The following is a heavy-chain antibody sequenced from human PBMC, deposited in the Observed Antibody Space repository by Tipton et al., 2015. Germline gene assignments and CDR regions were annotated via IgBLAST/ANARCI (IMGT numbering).Heavy chain of an antibody. CDR2: ISVYNGKT. D-gene: IGHD3-22*01. J-gene: IGHJ3*02. Sequence: QVQLVQSGAEVKKPGASVKVSCKASGYTFTSYGITWVRQAPGQGLEWMGWISVYNGKTNYAHNLQGRVTMTTDTSTSTAYMDLRSLRSDDTAVYYCARGDDYYDSTGYHDAFDIWGQGTMVTVSS. V-gene: IGHV1-18*01. CDR1: GYTFTSYG. CDR3: ARGDDYYDSTGYHDAFDI.